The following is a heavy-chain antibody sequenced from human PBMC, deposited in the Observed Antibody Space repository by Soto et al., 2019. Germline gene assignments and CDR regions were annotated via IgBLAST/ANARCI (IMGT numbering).Heavy chain of an antibody. Sequence: APVKVSCKASGYTFTGYYMHWFRQAPGQGLEWMGWINPNSGGTDYAQKFQGRVTMTRDTSISTAYMELSRLRSDDTAVYYCAGGVLSGSYYNWFDTWGQGTQVTVSS. CDR1: GYTFTGYY. J-gene: IGHJ5*02. D-gene: IGHD1-26*01. CDR3: AGGVLSGSYYNWFDT. CDR2: INPNSGGT. V-gene: IGHV1-2*02.